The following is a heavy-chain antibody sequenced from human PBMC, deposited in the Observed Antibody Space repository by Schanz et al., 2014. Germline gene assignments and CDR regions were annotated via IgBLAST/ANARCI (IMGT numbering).Heavy chain of an antibody. CDR2: TSHDGSFT. Sequence: VQLVESGGALVQPGGSLRLSCAASGFTFSTYWMSWVRQAPGKGLEWVSRTSHDGSFTTFADSVKGRFTLSRDNSKNTLYLQMDSLRPEDTAIYYCAKEWSPSFWGQGTLVTVSS. V-gene: IGHV3-23*04. CDR3: AKEWSPSF. CDR1: GFTFSTYW. J-gene: IGHJ4*02. D-gene: IGHD1-26*01.